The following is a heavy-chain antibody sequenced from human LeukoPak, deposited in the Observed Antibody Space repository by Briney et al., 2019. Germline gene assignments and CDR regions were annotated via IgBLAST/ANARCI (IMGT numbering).Heavy chain of an antibody. J-gene: IGHJ4*02. CDR2: IYYSGST. D-gene: IGHD2-2*01. V-gene: IGHV4-59*01. CDR3: TRIIVEVPGVSDYCDS. CDR1: GGSISSYY. Sequence: SETLSLTCTVSGGSISSYYWSWIRQPPGKGLEWIGYIYYSGSTNYNPSLKSRVTISVDTSKNQFSLKLSSVTAADTAVYYCTRIIVEVPGVSDYCDSWGQGTLVTVSS.